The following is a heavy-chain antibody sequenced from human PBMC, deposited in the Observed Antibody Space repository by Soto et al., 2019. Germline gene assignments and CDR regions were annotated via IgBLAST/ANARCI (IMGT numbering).Heavy chain of an antibody. CDR3: AREGTRVVSRLHRFDY. CDR2: IYPGDSDT. J-gene: IGHJ4*02. Sequence: GESLKISCKGSGYSFTSYWIGWVRQMPGKGLEWMGIIYPGDSDTRYSPSFQGQVTISADKSISTAYLQWSSLKASDTAMYYCAREGTRVVSRLHRFDYWGQGTLVTVSS. CDR1: GYSFTSYW. V-gene: IGHV5-51*01. D-gene: IGHD3-3*01.